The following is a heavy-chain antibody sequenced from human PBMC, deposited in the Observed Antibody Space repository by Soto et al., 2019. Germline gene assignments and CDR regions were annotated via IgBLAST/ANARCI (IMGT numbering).Heavy chain of an antibody. CDR1: GGTFSSFA. V-gene: IGHV1-69*06. D-gene: IGHD1-26*01. J-gene: IGHJ3*02. CDR2: IIPIFGTT. CDR3: ARGQSAGGSYSAFDI. Sequence: GASVKVSCKASGGTFSSFAISWVRQAPGQGLEWMGGIIPIFGTTNYAQKFQGRVTITADKSTSTAYMELSSLRSEDTAVYYCARGQSAGGSYSAFDIWGQGTMVTVSS.